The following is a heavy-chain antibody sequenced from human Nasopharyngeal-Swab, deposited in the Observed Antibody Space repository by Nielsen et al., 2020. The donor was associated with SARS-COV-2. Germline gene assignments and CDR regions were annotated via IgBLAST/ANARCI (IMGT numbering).Heavy chain of an antibody. CDR2: IYPGDSDT. CDR1: GYSFTSYW. J-gene: IGHJ6*03. V-gene: IGHV5-51*01. D-gene: IGHD5-18*01. Sequence: KVSCKGSGYSFTSYWIGWVRQMTGKGLEWMGIIYPGDSDTSYSPSFQGQVTISADKSISTAYLQWSSLKASDTAMYYCARHQVGYSYGSYYYYMDVWGKGTTVTVSS. CDR3: ARHQVGYSYGSYYYYMDV.